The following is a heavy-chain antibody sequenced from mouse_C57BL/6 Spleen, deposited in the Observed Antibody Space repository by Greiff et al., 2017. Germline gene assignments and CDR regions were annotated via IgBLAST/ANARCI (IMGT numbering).Heavy chain of an antibody. Sequence: EVKLVESGGGLVKPGGSLKLSCAASGFTFSSYAMSWVRQTPEKRLEWVATISDGGSYTYYPDNVKGRFTISRDNAKNNLYLQMSHLKSEDTAMYYCARPYLLRAMDYWGQGTSVTVSS. D-gene: IGHD1-1*01. J-gene: IGHJ4*01. V-gene: IGHV5-4*03. CDR1: GFTFSSYA. CDR2: ISDGGSYT. CDR3: ARPYLLRAMDY.